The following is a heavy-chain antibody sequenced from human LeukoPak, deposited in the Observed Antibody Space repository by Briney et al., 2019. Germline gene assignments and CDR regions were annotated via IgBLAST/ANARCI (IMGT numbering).Heavy chain of an antibody. Sequence: PGGYLRLYCAASGFTVSSNYMSWVRQAPGKGLEWVSVIYSGGSTYYADSVKGRFTISRDNSKNTLYLQMNSLRAEDTAVYYCATRDYYDSSGYSDAFDIWGQGTMVTVSS. CDR1: GFTVSSNY. CDR3: ATRDYYDSSGYSDAFDI. V-gene: IGHV3-66*02. J-gene: IGHJ3*02. D-gene: IGHD3-22*01. CDR2: IYSGGST.